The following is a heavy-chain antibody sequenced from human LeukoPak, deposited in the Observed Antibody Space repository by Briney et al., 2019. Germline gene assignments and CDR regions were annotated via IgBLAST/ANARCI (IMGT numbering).Heavy chain of an antibody. CDR2: ISGSGGST. J-gene: IGHJ1*01. D-gene: IGHD3-16*01. V-gene: IGHV3-23*01. CDR1: GFTFSSYA. CDR3: AKKGVPAEYFQH. Sequence: GGSLRLSCAASGFTFSSYAMSWVRQAPGKGLEWVSAISGSGGSTYYADSVKGRFTISRDNSKNTLYLQMNSLRAEYTALYYCAKKGVPAEYFQHWGQGTLVTVSS.